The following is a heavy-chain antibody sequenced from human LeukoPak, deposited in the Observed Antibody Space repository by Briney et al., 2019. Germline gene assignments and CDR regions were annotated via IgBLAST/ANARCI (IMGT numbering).Heavy chain of an antibody. D-gene: IGHD3-9*01. CDR3: ARDPTVRYFDWLLAGWFDP. CDR1: GFTFSSYW. CDR2: INSDGSST. J-gene: IGHJ5*02. V-gene: IGHV3-74*01. Sequence: PGGSLRLSRAASGFTFSSYWMHWVRQAPGKGLVWVSRINSDGSSTSYPDSVKGRFTISRDNAKNTLYLQMNSLRAEDTAVYYCARDPTVRYFDWLLAGWFDPWGQGTLVTVSS.